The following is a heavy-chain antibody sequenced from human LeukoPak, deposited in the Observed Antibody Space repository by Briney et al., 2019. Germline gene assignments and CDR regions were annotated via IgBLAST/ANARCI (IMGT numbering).Heavy chain of an antibody. CDR1: SASISSGGNY. CDR3: ARDKVGVGAATV. CDR2: IYYSGST. V-gene: IGHV4-31*03. Sequence: SQTLSLTCTVSSASISSGGNYWSGIRRHPGKGLEWIGYIYYSGSTYYNPSLKSRVTISVDTSKNQFSLKLSSVTAADTAVYYCARDKVGVGAATVWGQGTMFTVSS. D-gene: IGHD1-26*01. J-gene: IGHJ3*01.